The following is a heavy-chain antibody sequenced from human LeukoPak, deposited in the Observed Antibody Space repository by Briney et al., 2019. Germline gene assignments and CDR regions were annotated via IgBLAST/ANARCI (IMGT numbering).Heavy chain of an antibody. CDR1: ADSFSRHY. V-gene: IGHV4-59*11. CDR3: ARDLVTVTKGFDI. D-gene: IGHD4-17*01. J-gene: IGHJ3*02. CDR2: VSYIGST. Sequence: SETLSLTRAVSADSFSRHYWTWILQPPGQGLQWIGYVSYIGSTNYNPSLKSRVTISKDRTNHQYSLQLSSVTAADTAVYYCARDLVTVTKGFDIWGQGTMVSVSS.